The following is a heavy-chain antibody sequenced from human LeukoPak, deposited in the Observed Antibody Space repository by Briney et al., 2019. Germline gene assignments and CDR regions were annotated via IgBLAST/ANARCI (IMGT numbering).Heavy chain of an antibody. D-gene: IGHD1-26*01. J-gene: IGHJ6*02. CDR2: IKLYDGSI. CDR1: GYSFIRYH. Sequence: ASVKVSCKASGYSFIRYHIHWVRQAPGQGLEWMGVIKLYDGSISHAQKFQGRVTMTSDTSTSTVYMELSSLRSEDTAVYFCARDGGSVSYNMDVWGQGTTVTVSS. V-gene: IGHV1-46*01. CDR3: ARDGGSVSYNMDV.